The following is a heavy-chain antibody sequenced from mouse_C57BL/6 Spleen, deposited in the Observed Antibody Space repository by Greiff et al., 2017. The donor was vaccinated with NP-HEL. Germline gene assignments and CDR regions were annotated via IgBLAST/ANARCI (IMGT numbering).Heavy chain of an antibody. CDR1: GYSITSGYY. D-gene: IGHD2-2*01. J-gene: IGHJ1*03. CDR2: ISYDGSN. CDR3: ARDPYGYHWYFDV. V-gene: IGHV3-6*01. Sequence: VQLQQSGPGLVKPSQSLSLTCSVTGYSITSGYYWNWIRQFPGNKLEWMGYISYDGSNNYNPSLKNRISITRDTSKNQCFLKLNSVTTEDTATYYCARDPYGYHWYFDVWGTGTTVTVSS.